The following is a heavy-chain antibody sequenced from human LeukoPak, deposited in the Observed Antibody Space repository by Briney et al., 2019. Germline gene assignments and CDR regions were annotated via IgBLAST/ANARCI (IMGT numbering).Heavy chain of an antibody. V-gene: IGHV1-2*02. CDR1: GYTFTGYY. Sequence: GASVKVSCKASGYTFTGYYMHWVRQAPGQVLEWMGWINPNSGGTNYAQKFQGRVTMTRDTSISTAYMELSRLRSDDTAVYYCARVGIAARGDFDYWGQGTLVTVSS. J-gene: IGHJ4*02. CDR2: INPNSGGT. D-gene: IGHD6-6*01. CDR3: ARVGIAARGDFDY.